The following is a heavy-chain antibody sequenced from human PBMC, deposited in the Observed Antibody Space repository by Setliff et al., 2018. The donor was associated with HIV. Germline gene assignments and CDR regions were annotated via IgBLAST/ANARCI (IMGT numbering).Heavy chain of an antibody. CDR3: VTLTTVVSFWAFDI. V-gene: IGHV3-74*01. D-gene: IGHD1-1*01. CDR2: INSDATST. Sequence: GGSLRLSCTASGFTLSGHWMRWVRQVPGKGLEWVSRINSDATSTSYADFVKGRFTISRDNAKNTMYLQMDSLTAEDTAVYYCVTLTTVVSFWAFDIWGQGSMVTVSS. J-gene: IGHJ3*02. CDR1: GFTLSGHW.